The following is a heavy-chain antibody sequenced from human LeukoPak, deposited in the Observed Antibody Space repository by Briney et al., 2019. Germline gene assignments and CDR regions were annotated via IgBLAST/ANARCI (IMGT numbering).Heavy chain of an antibody. V-gene: IGHV3-30*02. CDR2: IRYDGSDK. CDR1: GFTFSSYD. Sequence: GGSLRLSCAASGFTFSSYDMHWVRQAPGKGLEWVAFIRYDGSDKYYADSVKGRFTISRDNSKNTLYPQMNSLRAEDTAVYYCARGIDYWGWGTLVTVSS. J-gene: IGHJ4*02. CDR3: ARGIDY.